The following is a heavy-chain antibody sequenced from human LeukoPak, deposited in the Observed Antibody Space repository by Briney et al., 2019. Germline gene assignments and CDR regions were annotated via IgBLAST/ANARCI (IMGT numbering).Heavy chain of an antibody. Sequence: SETLSLTCTVSGYSISSGYYWGWIRQPPGKGLEWIGSIYPSGSTFYNPSLERRITISVDTSKNQFSLKLSSVTAADTALYYCAGSNSPMVHAIANWGQGTLVTVSS. CDR2: IYPSGST. D-gene: IGHD4/OR15-4a*01. CDR3: AGSNSPMVHAIAN. J-gene: IGHJ4*02. V-gene: IGHV4-38-2*02. CDR1: GYSISSGYY.